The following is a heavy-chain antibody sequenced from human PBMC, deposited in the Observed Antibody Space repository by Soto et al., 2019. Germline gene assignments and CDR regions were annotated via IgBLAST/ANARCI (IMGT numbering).Heavy chain of an antibody. Sequence: QVQLVQSGPEVMKPGASVKVSCKASGYTFTTYGISWVRLAPGQGLEWLGWISGYNGQTNYAPRFRDRVTLTTDTSTSTANMEKRSVRCDDTAVYFCARDNRKELWVEGMNAMDVWGQGTTVTVSS. CDR2: ISGYNGQT. V-gene: IGHV1-18*01. CDR1: GYTFTTYG. CDR3: ARDNRKELWVEGMNAMDV. D-gene: IGHD2-21*01. J-gene: IGHJ6*02.